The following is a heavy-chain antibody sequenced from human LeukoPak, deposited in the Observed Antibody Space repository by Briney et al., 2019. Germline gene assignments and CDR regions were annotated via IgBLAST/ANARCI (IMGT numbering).Heavy chain of an antibody. CDR2: IRYNGSNK. Sequence: SGGSLRLSCAASGFTFSSYGMHWVRQAPGEGLEWVAFIRYNGSNKYYADSVKGRFTISRDNSKNTLYLQMNSLRAEDTAVYYCAKGSDDYVWGSYRQLDYWGQGTLVTVSS. J-gene: IGHJ4*02. CDR3: AKGSDDYVWGSYRQLDY. V-gene: IGHV3-30*02. D-gene: IGHD3-16*02. CDR1: GFTFSSYG.